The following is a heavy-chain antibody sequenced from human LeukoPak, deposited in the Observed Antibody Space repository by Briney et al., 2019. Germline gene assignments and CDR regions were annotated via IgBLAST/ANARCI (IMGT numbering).Heavy chain of an antibody. CDR2: ISGSGGST. CDR3: AKDFVSSSAK. CDR1: GFTFSSYA. J-gene: IGHJ4*02. Sequence: SGGSLSRYCAASGFTFSSYAMSWVRQAPGKGLECVSAISGSGGSTYYADSVKGRFTISRDNSKNTLYLQMNSLRAEDTAVYYCAKDFVSSSAKWGQGTLVTASS. V-gene: IGHV3-23*01. D-gene: IGHD2-2*01.